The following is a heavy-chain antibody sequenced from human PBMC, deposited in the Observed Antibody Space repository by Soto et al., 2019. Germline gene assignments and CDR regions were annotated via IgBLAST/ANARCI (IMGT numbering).Heavy chain of an antibody. Sequence: PSETLSLTCTVSGGSISSSSYYWGWIRQPPGKGLEWIGSIYYSGSTYYNPSLKSRVTISVDTSKNQFSLKLSSVTAADTAVYYCVIAARPGDYFDYWGRGTLVTVSS. V-gene: IGHV4-39*01. J-gene: IGHJ4*02. CDR1: GGSISSSSYY. CDR2: IYYSGST. CDR3: VIAARPGDYFDY. D-gene: IGHD6-6*01.